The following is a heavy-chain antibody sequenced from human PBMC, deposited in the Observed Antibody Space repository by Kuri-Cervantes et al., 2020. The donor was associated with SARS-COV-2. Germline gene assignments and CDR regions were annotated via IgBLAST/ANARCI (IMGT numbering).Heavy chain of an antibody. V-gene: IGHV1-8*01. CDR1: ETTFPNYD. CDR3: YCAPKEGFDS. J-gene: IGHJ4*02. D-gene: IGHD2-21*01. Sequence: SVKVFYKAPETTFPNYDINGVRQATGQGLEWMGMVKTNSGNTLYAQFFQGSVTMTRDTSTSTVYMELSSLTSEDTAIYYCYCAPKEGFDSWGPGSLVTVSS. CDR2: VKTNSGNT.